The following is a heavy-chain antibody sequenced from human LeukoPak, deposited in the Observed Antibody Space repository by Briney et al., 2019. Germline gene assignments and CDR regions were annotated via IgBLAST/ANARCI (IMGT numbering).Heavy chain of an antibody. D-gene: IGHD6-19*01. J-gene: IGHJ4*02. CDR2: INHSGST. CDR1: GGSFSGYY. V-gene: IGHV4-34*01. CDR3: ARGSSGWYSIDY. Sequence: SETLSLTCAVYGGSFSGYYWSWIRQPPGKGLEWIGEINHSGSTNYNPSLKSRVTISVDTSKNQFSLKLSSVTAADTAVYYCARGSSGWYSIDYWGQGTLVTVSS.